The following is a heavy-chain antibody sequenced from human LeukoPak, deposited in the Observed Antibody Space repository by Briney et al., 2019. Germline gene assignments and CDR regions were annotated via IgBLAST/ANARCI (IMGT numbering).Heavy chain of an antibody. V-gene: IGHV4-59*12. J-gene: IGHJ5*02. Sequence: PSETLSLTCTVSGGSISSYYWSWIRQPPGKGLEWIGYIYYSGSTNYNPSLKSRVTISVDRSKNQFSLKLSSVTAADTAVYYCARGRITMVRGVIISDWFDPWGRGTLVTVSS. D-gene: IGHD3-10*01. CDR1: GGSISSYY. CDR3: ARGRITMVRGVIISDWFDP. CDR2: IYYSGST.